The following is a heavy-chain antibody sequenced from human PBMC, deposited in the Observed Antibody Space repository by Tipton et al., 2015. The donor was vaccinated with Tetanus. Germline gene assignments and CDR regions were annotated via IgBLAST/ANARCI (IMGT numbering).Heavy chain of an antibody. CDR2: ISGSRLTP. CDR3: AKEALGVLIL. CDR1: GFTFKSYT. J-gene: IGHJ6*04. Sequence: GSLRLSCAASGFTFKSYTMNWVRQAPGNGLEWVAAISGSRLTPYYADSVKGRFTISRDDSKNTVSLQLNSLRADDTAIHYCAKEALGVLILWGKGTTVIVSS. V-gene: IGHV3-23*01.